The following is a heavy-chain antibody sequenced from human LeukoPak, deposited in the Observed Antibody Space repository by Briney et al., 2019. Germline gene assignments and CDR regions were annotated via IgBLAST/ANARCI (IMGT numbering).Heavy chain of an antibody. J-gene: IGHJ3*02. CDR1: GGSISSHGYY. CDR2: AYHSGST. CDR3: ARDAPDVLRAAFDI. D-gene: IGHD3-10*01. V-gene: IGHV4-39*07. Sequence: SQTLSLTCTVSGGSISSHGYYWIWLHQPPGKGLDWIGSAYHSGSTYYNPSLKSRVTLSVDTAKTQYSLKLSSVTAADTAVYYCARDAPDVLRAAFDIWGQGTMVTVSS.